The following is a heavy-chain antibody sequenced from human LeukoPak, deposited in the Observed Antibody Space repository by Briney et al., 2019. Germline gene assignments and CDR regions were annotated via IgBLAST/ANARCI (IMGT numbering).Heavy chain of an antibody. D-gene: IGHD6-19*01. CDR1: GGSVSSYY. CDR3: ASSVAVAGEAKFDY. V-gene: IGHV4-59*02. J-gene: IGHJ4*02. Sequence: SETLSPTCTVSGGSVSSYYWTWIRQPPGKGLEWIGYIYYSGSTNYNPSLKSRVTISVDTSKNQFSLKLSSVTAADTALYYCASSVAVAGEAKFDYWGQGTLVTVSS. CDR2: IYYSGST.